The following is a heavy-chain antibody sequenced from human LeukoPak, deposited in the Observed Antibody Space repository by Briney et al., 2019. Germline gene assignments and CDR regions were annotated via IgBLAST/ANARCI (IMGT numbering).Heavy chain of an antibody. CDR2: IFYTGNT. J-gene: IGHJ5*02. Sequence: PSETLSLTCTVTGGSISGYHWNWIRQSPGKGLEWISNIFYTGNTDYNPSLKSRVTISINTSKNEISLILRSVTAADTAVYYCARKTYCSGGRCYGENWFDPWGQGTLVTVSS. CDR3: ARKTYCSGGRCYGENWFDP. V-gene: IGHV4-59*08. CDR1: GGSISGYH. D-gene: IGHD2-15*01.